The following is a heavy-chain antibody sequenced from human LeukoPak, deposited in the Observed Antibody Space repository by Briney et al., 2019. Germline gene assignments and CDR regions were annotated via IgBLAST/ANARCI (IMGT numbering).Heavy chain of an antibody. CDR3: ARGLGLWLTGDPDAFDI. D-gene: IGHD5-18*01. V-gene: IGHV1-18*01. Sequence: ASVKVSCKASGYTFTSYGISWVRQAPGQGLEWMGWISAYNGNTNYAQKLQGRVTMTTDTSTSTAYMELRSLRSDDTAVYYCARGLGLWLTGDPDAFDIWGQGTMVTVSS. CDR1: GYTFTSYG. J-gene: IGHJ3*02. CDR2: ISAYNGNT.